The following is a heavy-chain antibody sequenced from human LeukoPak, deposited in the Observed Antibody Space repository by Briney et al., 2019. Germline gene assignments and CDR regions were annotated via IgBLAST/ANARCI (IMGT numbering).Heavy chain of an antibody. CDR1: GGSISSYY. D-gene: IGHD1-1*01. J-gene: IGHJ3*02. CDR2: IYHSGST. CDR3: AGPTTAPLDAFDI. Sequence: SETLSLTCTVSGGSISSYYWSWIRQPPGKGLEWIGYIYHSGSTYYNPSLKSRVTISVDRSKNQFSLKLSSVTAADTAVYYCAGPTTAPLDAFDIWGQGTMVTVSS. V-gene: IGHV4-59*12.